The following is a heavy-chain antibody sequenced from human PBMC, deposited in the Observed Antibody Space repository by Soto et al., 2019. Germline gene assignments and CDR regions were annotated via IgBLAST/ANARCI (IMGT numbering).Heavy chain of an antibody. CDR1: GYTFTSYG. CDR3: ARTTLAYCTNGVCYLDYFDY. J-gene: IGHJ4*02. V-gene: IGHV1-18*01. Sequence: GASVKVSCKASGYTFTSYGISWVRQAPGQGLEWMGWISAYNGNTNYAQKLQGRVTMTTDTSTSTAYMELRSLRSDDTAVYYFARTTLAYCTNGVCYLDYFDYWGQGTLVTVSS. D-gene: IGHD2-8*01. CDR2: ISAYNGNT.